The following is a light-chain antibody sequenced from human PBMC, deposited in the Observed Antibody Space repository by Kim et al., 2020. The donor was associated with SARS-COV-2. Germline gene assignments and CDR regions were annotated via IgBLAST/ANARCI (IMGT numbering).Light chain of an antibody. V-gene: IGKV3-15*01. CDR1: QSISVN. CDR2: GAS. J-gene: IGKJ1*01. Sequence: VSPGERAPLSCMASQSISVNLAWYQHRPGQAPRLLISGASTRATGIPGRFSGSGSGTEFTLTISSLQSEDFAVYYCQQFHNWPWTFGQGTKVEIK. CDR3: QQFHNWPWT.